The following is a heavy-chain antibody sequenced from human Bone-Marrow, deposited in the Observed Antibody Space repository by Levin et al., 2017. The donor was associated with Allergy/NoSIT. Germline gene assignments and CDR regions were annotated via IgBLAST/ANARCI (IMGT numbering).Heavy chain of an antibody. CDR2: VNPKTGGT. D-gene: IGHD3-22*01. V-gene: IGHV1-2*02. J-gene: IGHJ3*01. Sequence: PGGSLRLYCEASGYIFTDYYIHWVRQAPGQGLEWMGWVNPKTGGTHYIQKFEGRVTMTRDASLSTAYMELSRLTSDDTAVYFCAILTHYYDSSGPHSFDVWGQGTMVTVTS. CDR3: AILTHYYDSSGPHSFDV. CDR1: GYIFTDYY.